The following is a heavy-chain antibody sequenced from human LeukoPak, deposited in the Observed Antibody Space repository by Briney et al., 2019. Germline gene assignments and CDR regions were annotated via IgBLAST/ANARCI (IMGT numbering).Heavy chain of an antibody. CDR2: IYYSGST. D-gene: IGHD3-10*01. Sequence: PSETLSITCTVSGGSINNYYWSWIRQHPGKGLEWIGYIYYSGSTYYNPSLKSRVTISVDTSKNQFSLKLSSVTAADTAVYYCARRGSGSYYPHYYYYYGMDVWGQGTTVTVSS. V-gene: IGHV4-59*06. J-gene: IGHJ6*02. CDR1: GGSINNYY. CDR3: ARRGSGSYYPHYYYYYGMDV.